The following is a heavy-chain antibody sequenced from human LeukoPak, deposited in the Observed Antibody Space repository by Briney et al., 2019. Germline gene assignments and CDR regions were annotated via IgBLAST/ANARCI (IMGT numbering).Heavy chain of an antibody. CDR1: GFSLSTYN. CDR3: ARGLTMGFDP. CDR2: IASSGSYV. J-gene: IGHJ5*02. D-gene: IGHD3-10*01. V-gene: IGHV3-21*01. Sequence: GGSLRLSCAAPGFSLSTYNMNWVRQAPGMGLEWVSSIASSGSYVAYSDSVKGRFTISRDNAKNSLNLQMNSLRVEDTAVYYCARGLTMGFDPWGQGTLVTVSS.